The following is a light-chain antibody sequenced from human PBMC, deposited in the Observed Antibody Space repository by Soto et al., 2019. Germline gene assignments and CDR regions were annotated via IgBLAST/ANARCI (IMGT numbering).Light chain of an antibody. CDR1: SSDVGSYNY. J-gene: IGLJ1*01. Sequence: QSALTQPPSASGSPGQSVTISCTGTSSDVGSYNYVSWYQQHPGKAPKLMIYEVSKRPSGVPDRFSGSKSGNTASLTVSGRQAEDEADYYCSSYAGSLYVFGAGTKLTVL. V-gene: IGLV2-8*01. CDR3: SSYAGSLYV. CDR2: EVS.